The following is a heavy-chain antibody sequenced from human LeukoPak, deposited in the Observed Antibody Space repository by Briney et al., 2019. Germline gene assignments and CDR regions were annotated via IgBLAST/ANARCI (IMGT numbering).Heavy chain of an antibody. J-gene: IGHJ4*02. D-gene: IGHD6-19*01. Sequence: SETLSLTCTVSGDSITSYHWSWIRQPAGKGLEWIGRIHTSGSTNYNPALKSRVTMSVDTSKNQFSLKLSSVIAADTAVYYCARSPLYSSGWVFDYWGQGTLVTVSS. CDR2: IHTSGST. CDR1: GDSITSYH. V-gene: IGHV4-4*07. CDR3: ARSPLYSSGWVFDY.